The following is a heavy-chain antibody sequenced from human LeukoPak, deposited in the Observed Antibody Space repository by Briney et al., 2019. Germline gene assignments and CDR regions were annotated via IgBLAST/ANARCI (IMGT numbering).Heavy chain of an antibody. J-gene: IGHJ4*02. CDR2: IYHSGST. V-gene: IGHV4-4*02. Sequence: PSETLSLTCAVSGGSISSSNWWSWVRQPPGKGLEWIGEIYHSGSTNYSPSLKSRVTISVDTSKNEFSLKLSSVTAADTAVYYCARHGGTRITLVEVFYFDYWGQGTPVTVSS. CDR1: GGSISSSNW. CDR3: ARHGGTRITLVEVFYFDY. D-gene: IGHD4-11*01.